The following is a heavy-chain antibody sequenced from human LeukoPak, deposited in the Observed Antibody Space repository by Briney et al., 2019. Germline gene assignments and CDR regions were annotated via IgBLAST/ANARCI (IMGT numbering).Heavy chain of an antibody. CDR1: GGSISSSSYY. CDR2: IYYSGST. V-gene: IGHV4-39*07. J-gene: IGHJ4*02. Sequence: PSETLSLTCTVSGGSISSSSYYWGWIRQPPGKGLEWIGSIYYSGSTYYNPSLKSRVTISVDTSKNQFSLKLSSVTAADTAVYYCARDGFPITMVRGVKEGIDYWGQGTLVTVSS. D-gene: IGHD3-10*01. CDR3: ARDGFPITMVRGVKEGIDY.